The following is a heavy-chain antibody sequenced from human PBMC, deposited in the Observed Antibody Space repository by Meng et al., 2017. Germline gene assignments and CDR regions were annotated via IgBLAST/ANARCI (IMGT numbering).Heavy chain of an antibody. CDR3: ARDSTLVRFPFDY. D-gene: IGHD3-3*01. J-gene: IGHJ4*02. CDR2: ISAYNGNT. CDR1: GYTFTGYY. V-gene: IGHV1-18*04. Sequence: ASVKVSCKASGYTFTGYYMHWVRQAPGQGLEWMGWISAYNGNTNYAQKLQGRVTMTTDTSTSTAYMELRSLRSDDTAVYYCARDSTLVRFPFDYWGQGTLVTVSS.